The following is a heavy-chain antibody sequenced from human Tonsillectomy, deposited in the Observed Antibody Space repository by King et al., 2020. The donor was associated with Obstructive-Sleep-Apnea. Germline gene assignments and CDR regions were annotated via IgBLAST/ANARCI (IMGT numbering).Heavy chain of an antibody. D-gene: IGHD3-22*01. CDR2: ISYDGSNK. J-gene: IGHJ6*02. V-gene: IGHV3-30*18. CDR3: AKAPVVITLYYYYGMDV. CDR1: GFTFSSYG. Sequence: VQLVESGGGVVQPGRSLRLSCAASGFTFSSYGMHWVRQAPGKGLEWVAVISYDGSNKFYADSVKGRFTISRDNSKNTLYLQMNSLRAEDTAVYYCAKAPVVITLYYYYGMDVWGQGTTVTVSS.